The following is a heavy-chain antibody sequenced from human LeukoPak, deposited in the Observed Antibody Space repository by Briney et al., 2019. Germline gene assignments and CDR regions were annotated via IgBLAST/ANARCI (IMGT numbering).Heavy chain of an antibody. Sequence: ASVKVSCKASGYTFTGYYIHWLRQAPGQGLEWMGWINPNNGDTNYAQKFQVRVTMTRDTSISTAYMELSGLRSDDTAVYFCARYQIGHGSSSNYFDYWGQGTLVTVSS. D-gene: IGHD6-13*01. CDR1: GYTFTGYY. CDR3: ARYQIGHGSSSNYFDY. CDR2: INPNNGDT. V-gene: IGHV1-2*02. J-gene: IGHJ4*02.